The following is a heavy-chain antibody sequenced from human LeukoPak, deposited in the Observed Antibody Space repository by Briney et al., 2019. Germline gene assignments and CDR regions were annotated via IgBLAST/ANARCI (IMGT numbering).Heavy chain of an antibody. V-gene: IGHV3-48*02. CDR1: GLTFSSYN. D-gene: IGHD6-19*01. CDR2: ISNSGSMI. CDR3: ARGPISGWSADY. J-gene: IGHJ4*02. Sequence: PGRSLRLSCEVSGLTFSSYNMNWVRQAPGKGLEWVSYISNSGSMIYYADSVKGRFTLSRDNAKNSLYLQMNSQRDEDTAVYYCARGPISGWSADYWGQGTLVIVSS.